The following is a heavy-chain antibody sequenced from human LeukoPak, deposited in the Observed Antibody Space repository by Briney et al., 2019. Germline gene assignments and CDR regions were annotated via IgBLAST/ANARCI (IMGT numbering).Heavy chain of an antibody. CDR2: INPSGGST. J-gene: IGHJ4*02. CDR3: ARDESVRGLEDY. V-gene: IGHV1-46*01. D-gene: IGHD3-10*01. CDR1: GYTLTSYY. Sequence: ASVTVSCKASGYTLTSYYMHLVRQAPGQGLGWMGIINPSGGSTSYAQKFQGRVTMTRDMSTSTVYMELSSLRSEDTAVYYCARDESVRGLEDYWGQGTLVTVSS.